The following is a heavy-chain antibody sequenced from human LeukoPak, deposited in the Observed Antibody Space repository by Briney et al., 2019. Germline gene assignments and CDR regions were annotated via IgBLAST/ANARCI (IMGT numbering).Heavy chain of an antibody. CDR3: ARGDPGDC. Sequence: SETLSLTCAVYGGSFSGYYWSWIRQPPGKGLGWIGYISDSGNTKYNPSLKSRVTMSVDTSKNKFSLKLYSMTAADTAVYYCARGDPGDCWGQGTLVTVSS. V-gene: IGHV4-59*01. D-gene: IGHD2-21*02. CDR2: ISDSGNT. J-gene: IGHJ4*02. CDR1: GGSFSGYY.